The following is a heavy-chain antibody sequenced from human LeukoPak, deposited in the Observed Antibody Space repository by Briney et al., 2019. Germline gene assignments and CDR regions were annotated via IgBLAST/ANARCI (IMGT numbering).Heavy chain of an antibody. V-gene: IGHV7-4-1*02. D-gene: IGHD3-22*01. Sequence: ASVKVSCKASGYTLTTYAMNWVRQAPGQGLEWMGWINTNTGNPTYAQGFTGRFVFSLDTSVSTAYLQISSLKAEDTAVYYCARASSVYYRDAFDIWGQGTMVTVSS. CDR1: GYTLTTYA. CDR2: INTNTGNP. CDR3: ARASSVYYRDAFDI. J-gene: IGHJ3*02.